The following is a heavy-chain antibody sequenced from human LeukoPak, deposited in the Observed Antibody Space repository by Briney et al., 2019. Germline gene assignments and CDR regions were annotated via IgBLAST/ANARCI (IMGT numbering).Heavy chain of an antibody. V-gene: IGHV4-39*01. CDR2: IFFSGST. D-gene: IGHD3-10*01. Sequence: SETLSLTSTVSGGSISSSGYYWGWIRQPPGKGLEWIATIFFSGSTYYNPSLESRVAISLDTSENQFSLKVTSVTAADTAVYYCARQGLSDYFDYWGQGTLVTVSS. J-gene: IGHJ4*02. CDR1: GGSISSSGYY. CDR3: ARQGLSDYFDY.